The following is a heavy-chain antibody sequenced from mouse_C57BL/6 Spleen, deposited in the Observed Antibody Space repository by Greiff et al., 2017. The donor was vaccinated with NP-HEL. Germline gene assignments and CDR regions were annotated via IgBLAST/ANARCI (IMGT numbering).Heavy chain of an antibody. CDR1: GYSITSGYY. J-gene: IGHJ1*03. Sequence: DVQLVESGPGLVKPSQSLSLTCSVTGYSITSGYYWNWIRQFPGNKLEWMGYISYDGSNNYNPSLKNRISITRDTSKNQFFLKLNSVTTEDTATYYCAREGDYYGSSYCWYFDVWGTGTTVTVSS. CDR3: AREGDYYGSSYCWYFDV. D-gene: IGHD1-1*01. V-gene: IGHV3-6*01. CDR2: ISYDGSN.